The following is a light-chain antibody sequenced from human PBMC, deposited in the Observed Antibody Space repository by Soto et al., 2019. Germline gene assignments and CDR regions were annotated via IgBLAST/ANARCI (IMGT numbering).Light chain of an antibody. CDR1: SSDVGAYNF. Sequence: QSALTQPASVSGSPGQSITISCTGTSSDVGAYNFVSWYQQYPGKAPKVMIYEVNNRPSGVSNRFSGSKSGNTASLTISGLHSEDEAEYYCSSFTRSSTDVFGSGTKLTVL. V-gene: IGLV2-14*01. J-gene: IGLJ1*01. CDR2: EVN. CDR3: SSFTRSSTDV.